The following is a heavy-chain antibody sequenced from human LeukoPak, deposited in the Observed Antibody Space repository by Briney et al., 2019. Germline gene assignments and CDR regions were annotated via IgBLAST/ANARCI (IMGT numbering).Heavy chain of an antibody. J-gene: IGHJ4*02. V-gene: IGHV3-23*01. D-gene: IGHD5-18*01. CDR3: AKDLYSYGSSSPFDY. Sequence: GGSLRLSCAASGFTFSSYAMSWVRQAPGKGLGWVSAISGSGGSTYYADSVKGRFTISRDNSKNTLYLQMNSLRAEDTAVYYCAKDLYSYGSSSPFDYWGQGTLVTVSS. CDR2: ISGSGGST. CDR1: GFTFSSYA.